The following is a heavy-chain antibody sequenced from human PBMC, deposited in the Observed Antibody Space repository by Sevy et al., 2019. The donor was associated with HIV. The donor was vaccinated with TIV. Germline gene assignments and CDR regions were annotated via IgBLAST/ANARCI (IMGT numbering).Heavy chain of an antibody. CDR2: ISAYNGNT. Sequence: ASVKVSCKASGXTFXXXGXSWVRQAPGQGLEXMGWISAYNGNTNYAQKLQGRVTMTTDTSTSTAYMERGSLGSDDTAVYYCAXVXAXXLXGWGQGTLVTVSS. V-gene: IGHV1-18*01. J-gene: IGHJ1*01. CDR3: AXVXAXXLXG. CDR1: GXTFXXXG.